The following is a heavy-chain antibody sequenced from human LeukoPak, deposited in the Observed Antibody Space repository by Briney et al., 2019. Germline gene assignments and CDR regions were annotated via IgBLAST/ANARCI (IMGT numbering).Heavy chain of an antibody. V-gene: IGHV3-7*01. D-gene: IGHD3-22*01. J-gene: IGHJ6*02. CDR2: IKQDGSEK. CDR1: GFTLSSYW. CDR3: ARAISPYYYDSSGYYFSFDYYGMDV. Sequence: PGGSLRLSCAASGFTLSSYWMSWVRQAPGKGLEWVANIKQDGSEKYYVDSVKGRFTISRDNAKNSLYLQMNSLRAEDTAVYYCARAISPYYYDSSGYYFSFDYYGMDVWGQGTTVTVSS.